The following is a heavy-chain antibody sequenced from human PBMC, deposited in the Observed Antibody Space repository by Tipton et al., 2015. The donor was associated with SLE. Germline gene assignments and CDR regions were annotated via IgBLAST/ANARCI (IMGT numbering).Heavy chain of an antibody. Sequence: TLSLTCTVSGGSISSYYWSWIRQPPGKGLEWIGYIYYSGSTNYNPSLKSRVTISVDTSKNQFSLHLSSVTPEDTALYYCARRGSYGVKEAFDIWGQGTVVTVSS. V-gene: IGHV4-59*12. CDR3: ARRGSYGVKEAFDI. CDR2: IYYSGST. D-gene: IGHD4/OR15-4a*01. CDR1: GGSISSYY. J-gene: IGHJ3*02.